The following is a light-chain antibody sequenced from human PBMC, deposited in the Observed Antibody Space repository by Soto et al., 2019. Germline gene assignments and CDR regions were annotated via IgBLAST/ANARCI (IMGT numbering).Light chain of an antibody. V-gene: IGKV1-39*01. CDR2: VAS. J-gene: IGKJ5*01. CDR3: QQYNSYLIT. CDR1: QSISSD. Sequence: DIQMTQSPSSLSASVAYRVTITSRASQSISSDLNCYRQKQGKAPNLLFYVASILQRGVPSRFSGTGSGTDFTLTISSLQPDDFATYYCQQYNSYLITFGQGTRLE.